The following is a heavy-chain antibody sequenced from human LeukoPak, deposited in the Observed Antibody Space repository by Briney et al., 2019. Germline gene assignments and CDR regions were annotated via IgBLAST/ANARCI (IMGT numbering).Heavy chain of an antibody. V-gene: IGHV3-66*02. J-gene: IGHJ6*03. CDR2: IYSGGTT. Sequence: GGSLRLSCAASGFTVSSNYMSWVRQAPGKGLEWVSVIYSGGTTYYADSVKGRFTISRDNSKNTLYLQMISLRAEDTAVYYCARATFWSGYQRDLWYLDVWGKGTTVTVSS. D-gene: IGHD3-3*01. CDR3: ARATFWSGYQRDLWYLDV. CDR1: GFTVSSNY.